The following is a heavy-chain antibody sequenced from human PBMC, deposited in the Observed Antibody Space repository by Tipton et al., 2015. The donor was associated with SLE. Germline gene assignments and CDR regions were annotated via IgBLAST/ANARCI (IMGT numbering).Heavy chain of an antibody. D-gene: IGHD3-3*01. CDR3: ARTLRGDGVVVGLDHYYMDV. V-gene: IGHV4-34*01. Sequence: GLVKPSETLSLTCAVYGESFSAYYWTWIRQPPGKGLEWIGEFNHGGSTNYNPSLKSRVTISEDTSKDQFSLKLTSVTAADTAVYYCARTLRGDGVVVGLDHYYMDVWGKGTTVTVSS. CDR2: FNHGGST. CDR1: GESFSAYY. J-gene: IGHJ6*03.